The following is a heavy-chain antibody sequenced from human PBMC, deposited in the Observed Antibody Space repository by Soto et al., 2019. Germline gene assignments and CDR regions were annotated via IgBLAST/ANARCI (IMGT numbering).Heavy chain of an antibody. CDR2: ISGSGGST. J-gene: IGHJ4*02. Sequence: PGGSLRLSCAASGFTFSSYAMSWVRQAPGKGLEWVSAISGSGGSTYYADSVKGRFTISRDNSKNTLYLQMNSLRAEDTAVYYCANLAVFETSGYDRSGTINDYWGQGTLVTVSS. D-gene: IGHD5-12*01. V-gene: IGHV3-23*01. CDR3: ANLAVFETSGYDRSGTINDY. CDR1: GFTFSSYA.